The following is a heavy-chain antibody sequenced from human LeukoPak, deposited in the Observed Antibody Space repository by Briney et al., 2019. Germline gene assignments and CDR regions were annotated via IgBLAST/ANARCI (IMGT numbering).Heavy chain of an antibody. CDR1: GFTFTTYT. CDR2: ISNDGSNK. V-gene: IGHV3-30*16. CDR3: ARDRFSSNGDYDRSLGY. Sequence: GGSLRLSCAASGFTFTTYTMHWVRQAPGKGLEWVAAISNDGSNKCYADSVKGRFTISRDNSKTTLDLQMNSLRVEDTSLYYCARDRFSSNGDYDRSLGYWGRGTLVTVSS. D-gene: IGHD4-17*01. J-gene: IGHJ4*02.